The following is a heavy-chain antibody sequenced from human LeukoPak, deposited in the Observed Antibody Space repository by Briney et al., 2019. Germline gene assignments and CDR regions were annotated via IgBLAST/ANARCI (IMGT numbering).Heavy chain of an antibody. D-gene: IGHD6-6*01. Sequence: ASVKVSCKASGYTFTSYDINWVRQATGQGLEWMGWMNPNSGNTGYAQKFQGRVTMTRNTSISTAYMELSSLRSEDTAVYHCARTMSSSDEFDYWGQGTLVTVSS. J-gene: IGHJ4*02. V-gene: IGHV1-8*01. CDR1: GYTFTSYD. CDR3: ARTMSSSDEFDY. CDR2: MNPNSGNT.